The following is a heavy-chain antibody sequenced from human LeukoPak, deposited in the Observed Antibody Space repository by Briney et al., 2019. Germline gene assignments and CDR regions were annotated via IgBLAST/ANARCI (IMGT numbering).Heavy chain of an antibody. CDR1: GGTFSSYA. V-gene: IGHV1-69*01. CDR2: IIPIFGTA. Sequence: SVKVSCKASGGTFSSYAISWVRQAPGRGLEWMGGIIPIFGTANYAQKFQGRVTITADESTSTAYMELSSLRSEDTAVYYCAREKARHTYYDFWRETFDIRGQGTMVTVSS. J-gene: IGHJ3*02. CDR3: AREKARHTYYDFWRETFDI. D-gene: IGHD3-3*01.